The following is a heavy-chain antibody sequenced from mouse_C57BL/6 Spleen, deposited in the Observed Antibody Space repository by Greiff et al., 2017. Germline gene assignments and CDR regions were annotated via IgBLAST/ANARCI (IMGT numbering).Heavy chain of an antibody. CDR3: ARSYGYEFYFDY. J-gene: IGHJ2*01. CDR2: IDPSDSET. V-gene: IGHV1-52*01. CDR1: GYTFTSSW. Sequence: QVQLQQPGAELVRPGSSVKLSCKASGYTFTSSWMHWVKQRPIQGLEWIGNIDPSDSETHYNQKFKDKATLTVDKSSSTAYMQLSSLTSEDSAVYYCARSYGYEFYFDYWGQGTTLTVSS. D-gene: IGHD2-2*01.